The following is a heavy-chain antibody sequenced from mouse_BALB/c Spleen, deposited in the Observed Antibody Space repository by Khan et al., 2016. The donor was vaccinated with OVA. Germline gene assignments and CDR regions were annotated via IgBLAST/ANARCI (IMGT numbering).Heavy chain of an antibody. CDR2: ISSSGST. CDR1: GFTFSSYV. CDR3: AREAYRYDEYYFDY. Sequence: EVKVVESGGGSVKPGGSLKLSCEVSGFTFSSYVMSWIRQTPEKRLEWVASISSSGSTYYPDSVKGRFTISRDNDRNVVYLQMSSLRSEDMAMYYCAREAYRYDEYYFDYWGQGTTLTVSS. V-gene: IGHV5-6-5*01. D-gene: IGHD2-14*01. J-gene: IGHJ2*01.